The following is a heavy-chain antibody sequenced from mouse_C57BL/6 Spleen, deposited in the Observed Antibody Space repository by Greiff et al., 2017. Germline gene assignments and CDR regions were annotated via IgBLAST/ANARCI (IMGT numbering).Heavy chain of an antibody. CDR2: INPSTGGT. Sequence: EVQLQQSGPELVKPGASVKISCKASGYSFTGYYMNWVKQSPEKSLEWIGEINPSTGGTTYNQKFKSKATLTVDTSSSTAYMQLSSLTSEDSAVDYCARWGGHRGFAYWGQGTLVTVSA. CDR3: ARWGGHRGFAY. CDR1: GYSFTGYY. D-gene: IGHD6-1*01. J-gene: IGHJ3*01. V-gene: IGHV1-42*01.